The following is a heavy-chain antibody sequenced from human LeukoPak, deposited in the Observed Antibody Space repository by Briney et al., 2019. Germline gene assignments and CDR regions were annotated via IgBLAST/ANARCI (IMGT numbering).Heavy chain of an antibody. CDR2: INHSGST. Sequence: SETLSLTCAVYGGSFSGYYWSWIRQPPGKGLEWIGEINHSGSTNYNPSLKSRVTISVDTSKNQFSLKLSSVTAADTAVYYCAIASMWDYWGQGTLVTVSS. J-gene: IGHJ4*02. V-gene: IGHV4-34*01. D-gene: IGHD2/OR15-2a*01. CDR3: AIASMWDY. CDR1: GGSFSGYY.